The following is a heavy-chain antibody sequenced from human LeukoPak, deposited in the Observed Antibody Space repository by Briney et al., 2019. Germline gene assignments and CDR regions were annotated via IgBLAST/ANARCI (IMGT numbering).Heavy chain of an antibody. D-gene: IGHD3-9*01. V-gene: IGHV4-59*08. CDR1: DDSITMYY. J-gene: IGHJ4*02. Sequence: SETLSLTCTVSDDSITMYYWTWIRQPPGKGLEWIGYVYHTGSTKFNPSLKSRVTISVDTSKNQFSLKLSSVTAADTAVYYCARTYYDILTGYLADYWGQGTLVTVSS. CDR2: VYHTGST. CDR3: ARTYYDILTGYLADY.